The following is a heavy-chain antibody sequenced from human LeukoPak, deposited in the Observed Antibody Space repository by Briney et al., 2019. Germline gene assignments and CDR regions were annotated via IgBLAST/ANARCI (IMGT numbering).Heavy chain of an antibody. Sequence: SETLSLTCTVSGGSISSYYWSWIRQPPGKGLEWIGYIYYSGSTNYNPSLKSQVTISVDTSKNQFSLKLSSVTAADTAVYYCARQELSYCSGGSCYAYDYWGQGTLVTVSS. CDR3: ARQELSYCSGGSCYAYDY. J-gene: IGHJ4*02. D-gene: IGHD2-15*01. CDR1: GGSISSYY. CDR2: IYYSGST. V-gene: IGHV4-59*01.